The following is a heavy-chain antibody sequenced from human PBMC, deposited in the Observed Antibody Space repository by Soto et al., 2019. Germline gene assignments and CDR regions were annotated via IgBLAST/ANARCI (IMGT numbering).Heavy chain of an antibody. V-gene: IGHV1-69*08. CDR3: ARDRGYCSGGSCQIGAQIDS. J-gene: IGHJ4*02. CDR2: IIPILGIA. Sequence: QVQLVQSGAEVKKPGSSVKVSCKASGGTFSSYTISWVRQAPGQGLEWMGRIIPILGIANYAQKFQGRVTITGDKPTTKPYMELSSLSSGDTPVYYCARDRGYCSGGSCQIGAQIDSGGQGTLVTVSS. D-gene: IGHD2-15*01. CDR1: GGTFSSYT.